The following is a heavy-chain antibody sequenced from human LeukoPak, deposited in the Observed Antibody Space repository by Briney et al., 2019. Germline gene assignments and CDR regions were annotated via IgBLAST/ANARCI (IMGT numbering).Heavy chain of an antibody. V-gene: IGHV3-23*01. CDR3: VRGAWDFQH. CDR1: GFTLSSYW. D-gene: IGHD7-27*01. CDR2: ISGSGGTT. J-gene: IGHJ1*01. Sequence: GGSLRLSCAASGFTLSSYWMSWVRQAPGKGLEWVSAISGSGGTTYYAGSVKGRFTMSRDNSKNTVYLQMNSLRAEDTALYYCVRGAWDFQHWGQGTQVTVSS.